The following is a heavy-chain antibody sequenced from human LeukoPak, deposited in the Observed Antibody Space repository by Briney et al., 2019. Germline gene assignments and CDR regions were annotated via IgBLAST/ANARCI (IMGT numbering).Heavy chain of an antibody. CDR1: GYTFTSYG. V-gene: IGHV1-18*01. CDR3: AREVPEVVPAAIRWFDP. D-gene: IGHD2-2*02. CDR2: ISAYNGNT. Sequence: GASVKVSCKASGYTFTSYGISWVRQAPGQGLEWMGWISAYNGNTNYAQKLQGRVTMTTDTSTSTAYMELRSLRSDDTAVYYCAREVPEVVPAAIRWFDPWGQGTLVSVSS. J-gene: IGHJ5*02.